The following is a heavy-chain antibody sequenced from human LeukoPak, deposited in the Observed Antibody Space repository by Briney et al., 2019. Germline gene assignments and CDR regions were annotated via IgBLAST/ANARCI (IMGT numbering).Heavy chain of an antibody. Sequence: GGSLRLSCAASGFTFSSYAMSWVRQAPGKGLEWVSAISGSGGSTYYADSVKGRFTISRGNSKNTLYLQMNSLRAEDTAVYYCAKYDFWSGYFGGVGSAFDIWGQGTMVTVSS. CDR3: AKYDFWSGYFGGVGSAFDI. J-gene: IGHJ3*02. CDR1: GFTFSSYA. V-gene: IGHV3-23*01. CDR2: ISGSGGST. D-gene: IGHD3-3*01.